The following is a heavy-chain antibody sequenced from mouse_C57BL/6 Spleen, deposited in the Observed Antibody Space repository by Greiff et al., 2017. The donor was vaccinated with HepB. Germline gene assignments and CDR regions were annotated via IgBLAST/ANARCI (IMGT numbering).Heavy chain of an antibody. Sequence: QVQLQQPGAELVMPGASVKLSCKASGYTFTSYWMHWVKQRPGQGLEWIGEIDPSDSYTNYNQKFKGKSTLTVDKSSSTAYMQLSSLTSEDSAVYYCATVVASRYFDYWGQGTTLTVSS. V-gene: IGHV1-69*01. D-gene: IGHD1-1*01. J-gene: IGHJ2*01. CDR1: GYTFTSYW. CDR2: IDPSDSYT. CDR3: ATVVASRYFDY.